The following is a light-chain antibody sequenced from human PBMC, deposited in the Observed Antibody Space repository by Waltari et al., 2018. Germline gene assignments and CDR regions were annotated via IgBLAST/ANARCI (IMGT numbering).Light chain of an antibody. CDR2: DTS. J-gene: IGKJ4*01. CDR1: QTDRATY. Sequence: EIVLTQSPGTLSLSPGDRATLPCRASQTDRATYLAWYQQKPGQAPTLVSHDTSSRATGIPDRFSGSGSGTDFSLTISSLEPEDFAVYYCQQYDISPLTFGGGTKVETK. V-gene: IGKV3-20*01. CDR3: QQYDISPLT.